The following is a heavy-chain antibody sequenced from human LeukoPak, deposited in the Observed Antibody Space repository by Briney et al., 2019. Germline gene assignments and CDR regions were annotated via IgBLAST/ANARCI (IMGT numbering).Heavy chain of an antibody. D-gene: IGHD6-19*01. Sequence: SETLSLTSTVSGLSISSYYWSWIPQPPEKGLEWIGYIYYSGSTNYNPSLKSRVTISVDTSKNQFSLKLSSVTTEGTAVYYCARDTSGWAPFDYWGERTLVTVSS. CDR1: GLSISSYY. CDR3: ARDTSGWAPFDY. J-gene: IGHJ4*02. V-gene: IGHV4-59*01. CDR2: IYYSGST.